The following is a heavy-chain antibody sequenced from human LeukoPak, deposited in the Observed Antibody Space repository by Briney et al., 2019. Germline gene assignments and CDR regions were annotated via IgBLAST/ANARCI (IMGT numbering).Heavy chain of an antibody. D-gene: IGHD1-26*01. J-gene: IGHJ4*02. CDR1: GFTFSNFG. V-gene: IGHV3-33*01. CDR3: ARDGVGATPFKGYFDY. Sequence: GGSLRLSCATSGFTFSNFGMHWVRQAPGKGLGWVAIIWYGGGNKYYADSVKGRFTISRDNSKNILYLQIDSLRAEDTAVYYCARDGVGATPFKGYFDYWGQGTLVTVSS. CDR2: IWYGGGNK.